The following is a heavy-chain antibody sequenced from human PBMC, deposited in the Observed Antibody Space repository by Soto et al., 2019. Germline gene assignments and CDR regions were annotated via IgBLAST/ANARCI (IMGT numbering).Heavy chain of an antibody. D-gene: IGHD3-9*01. J-gene: IGHJ2*01. CDR3: ARHFDVDPSLDHYYFDL. CDR2: IYASGRT. V-gene: IGHV4-4*07. CDR1: GVSITPYF. Sequence: SETLSLTCTVSGVSITPYFWSWIRQPAGEAPEWLGHIYASGRTTYNPSLKSRVTMFVSQTQVSLRLTSVTAADTAVYYCARHFDVDPSLDHYYFDLWGRGALVTVSS.